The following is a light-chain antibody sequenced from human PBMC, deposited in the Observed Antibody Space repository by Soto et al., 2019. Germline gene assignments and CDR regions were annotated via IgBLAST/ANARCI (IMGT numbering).Light chain of an antibody. CDR3: QSYDSSLSGSV. Sequence: QSVLTQPPSVSGAPGQRVTISCTGSSSNIGAGYDVHWYQQLPGTAPKLLIYGNSNRPSGVPDRFSGSKSGTSASLAITGLQAEDDADYYCQSYDSSLSGSVFGGGTKLTLL. V-gene: IGLV1-40*01. J-gene: IGLJ2*01. CDR2: GNS. CDR1: SSNIGAGYD.